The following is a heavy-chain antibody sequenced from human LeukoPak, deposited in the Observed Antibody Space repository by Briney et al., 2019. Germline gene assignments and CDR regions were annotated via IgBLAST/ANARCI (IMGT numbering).Heavy chain of an antibody. D-gene: IGHD3-22*01. CDR1: GFTVSSNY. Sequence: GGSLRLSCAASGFTVSSNYMSWVRQAPGKGLEWVSVIYSGGSTYYADSVKGRFTISRDNSKNTLYLQMNSLRAEDTAVYYCARDTYDSSGYYYAYWGQGTLVTVSS. CDR3: ARDTYDSSGYYYAY. J-gene: IGHJ4*02. V-gene: IGHV3-66*01. CDR2: IYSGGST.